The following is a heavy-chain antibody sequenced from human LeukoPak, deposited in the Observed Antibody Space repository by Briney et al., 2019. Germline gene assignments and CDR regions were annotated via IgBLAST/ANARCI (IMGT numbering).Heavy chain of an antibody. D-gene: IGHD6-19*01. CDR1: GGSFSGYY. V-gene: IGHV4-34*01. CDR2: INHSGST. CDR3: ARRGIAVAGNFDY. Sequence: PSETLSLTCAVYGGSFSGYYWSWIRQPPGKGLEWIGEINHSGSTNYNPSLKSRVTISVDTSKNQFSLKLSSVTAADTAVYYCARRGIAVAGNFDYWGQGTLVTVSS. J-gene: IGHJ4*02.